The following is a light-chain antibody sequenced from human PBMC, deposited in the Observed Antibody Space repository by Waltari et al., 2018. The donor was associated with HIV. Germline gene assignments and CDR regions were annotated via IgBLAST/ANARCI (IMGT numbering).Light chain of an antibody. V-gene: IGKV1-39*01. CDR2: VVS. Sequence: DIQMTQSPSSLSASVGDRVTITCRASQTISSFLNWYQQKPGKAPKLRIYVVSTLQSGVPARFSGSGSGTDFTLTISSLQPEDFATYYCQQTHSTPRTFGQGTKVEIK. CDR3: QQTHSTPRT. J-gene: IGKJ1*01. CDR1: QTISSF.